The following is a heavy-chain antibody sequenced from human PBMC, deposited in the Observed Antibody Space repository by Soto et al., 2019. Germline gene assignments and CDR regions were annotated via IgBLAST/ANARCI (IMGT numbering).Heavy chain of an antibody. CDR2: LNPSGDSR. Sequence: ASVKVSCNASGFSFSDYFMHWVRPAPGQGLEWMGILNPSGDSRNYAQKFQGRVTITRDTSTSTVYMELRSLRSDDSAVYYCARDRGYFYDSSGNYYYYYCMDVWGQGTTVTVSS. CDR1: GFSFSDYF. V-gene: IGHV1-46*01. D-gene: IGHD3-22*01. CDR3: ARDRGYFYDSSGNYYYYYCMDV. J-gene: IGHJ6*02.